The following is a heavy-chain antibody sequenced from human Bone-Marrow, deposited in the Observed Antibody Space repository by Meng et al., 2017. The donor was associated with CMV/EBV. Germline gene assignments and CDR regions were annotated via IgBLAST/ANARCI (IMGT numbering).Heavy chain of an antibody. CDR3: AREGRDCSGGSCYLGYYYYYGMDV. J-gene: IGHJ6*02. CDR2: TYYRSKWYN. D-gene: IGHD2-15*01. Sequence: NWIRQSPSRGLEWLGRTYYRSKWYNDYAVSVKSRITIKPDTAKNQFSLQLNSVTPEDTAVYYCAREGRDCSGGSCYLGYYYYYGMDVWGQGTTVTVSS. V-gene: IGHV6-1*01.